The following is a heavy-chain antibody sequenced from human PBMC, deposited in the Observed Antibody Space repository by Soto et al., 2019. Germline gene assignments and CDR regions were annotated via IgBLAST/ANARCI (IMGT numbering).Heavy chain of an antibody. CDR1: GFTFSSYA. CDR3: VASGLSFDY. V-gene: IGHV3-30-3*01. Sequence: QVQLVESGGGVVQPGRSLRLSCAASGFTFSSYAMHWVRQAPGKGLEWVAVISNDGSKKNYADSVKGRFTISRDNSKNTLGLQMNSLRAEDTAVFYCVASGLSFDYWGQGTLVTVSS. D-gene: IGHD3-16*02. J-gene: IGHJ4*02. CDR2: ISNDGSKK.